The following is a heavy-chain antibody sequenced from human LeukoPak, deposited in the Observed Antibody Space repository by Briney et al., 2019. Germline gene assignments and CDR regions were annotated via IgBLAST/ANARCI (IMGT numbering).Heavy chain of an antibody. Sequence: SVKVSCKASGYTFTSYGISWVRQAPGQGLEWMGWISAYNGNTNYAQKLQGRVTMTTDTSTSTAYMELRSLRSDDTAVYYCARDQDYYGSGSYDYWGQGTLVTVSS. CDR2: ISAYNGNT. CDR3: ARDQDYYGSGSYDY. J-gene: IGHJ4*02. CDR1: GYTFTSYG. D-gene: IGHD3-10*01. V-gene: IGHV1-18*01.